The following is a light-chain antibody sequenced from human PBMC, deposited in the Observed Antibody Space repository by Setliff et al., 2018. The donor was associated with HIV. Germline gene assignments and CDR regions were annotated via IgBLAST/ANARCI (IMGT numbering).Light chain of an antibody. CDR3: CSYGGTYTWV. Sequence: QSALTQPRSVSGSPGQSVTISCTGTSSDVGDYNYVSWYQHHPGKAPKVMIYDVTKRPSGVPDRFSGSKSGNTAPLTISGLQAEDEADYYCCSYGGTYTWVFGGGTKVTV. V-gene: IGLV2-11*01. J-gene: IGLJ3*02. CDR1: SSDVGDYNY. CDR2: DVT.